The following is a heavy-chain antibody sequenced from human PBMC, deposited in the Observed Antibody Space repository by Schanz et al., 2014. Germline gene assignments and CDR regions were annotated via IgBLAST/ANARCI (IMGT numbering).Heavy chain of an antibody. D-gene: IGHD3-3*01. CDR3: ARSAGRDFWSGYYTRFEY. J-gene: IGHJ4*02. CDR1: GYTFTTYA. V-gene: IGHV1-18*01. CDR2: ISVYTGNT. Sequence: QVQLVQSGAEVKKPGASVRVSCKASGYTFTTYAMSWVRQAPGQGLEWVGWISVYTGNTKYGQKVQGRVTMTADTSTNTAYMELRSLRSDDTAVYYCARSAGRDFWSGYYTRFEYWGQGTLVTVSS.